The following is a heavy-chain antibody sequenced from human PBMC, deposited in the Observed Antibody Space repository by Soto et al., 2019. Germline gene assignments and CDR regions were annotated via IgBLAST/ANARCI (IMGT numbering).Heavy chain of an antibody. CDR3: AREGSSGWFDY. CDR2: ISYDGSNK. V-gene: IGHV3-30-3*01. CDR1: GFTFSSYA. D-gene: IGHD6-19*01. J-gene: IGHJ4*02. Sequence: HPGGSLRLSCAASGFTFSSYAMHWVRQAPGKGLEWVAVISYDGSNKYYADSVKGRFTISRDNSKNTLYLQMNSLRAEDTAVYYCAREGSSGWFDYWGQGTLVTVSS.